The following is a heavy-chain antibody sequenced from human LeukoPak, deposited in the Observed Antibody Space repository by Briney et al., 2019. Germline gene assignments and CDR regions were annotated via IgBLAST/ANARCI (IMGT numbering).Heavy chain of an antibody. V-gene: IGHV3-21*01. CDR3: ARGYCSGGSCYYYYGMDV. Sequence: GGSLRLSCAASGFTFSSYSMNWVRQAPGKGLEWVSSISSSSSYIYYADSVKGRFTISRDNAKNSLYLQMNSLRAEDTAVYYCARGYCSGGSCYYYYGMDVWGQGTTVTVSS. J-gene: IGHJ6*02. D-gene: IGHD2-15*01. CDR1: GFTFSSYS. CDR2: ISSSSSYI.